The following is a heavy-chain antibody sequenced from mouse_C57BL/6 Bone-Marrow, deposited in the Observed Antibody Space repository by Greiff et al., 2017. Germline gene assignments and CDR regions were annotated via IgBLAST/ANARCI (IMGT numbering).Heavy chain of an antibody. CDR3: ARRDDGYYGGYWYFDV. D-gene: IGHD2-3*01. CDR1: GYTFTNYW. CDR2: IYPGGGYT. Sequence: VQLQQSGAELVRPGTSVKMSCKASGYTFTNYWIGWAKQRPGHGLEWIGDIYPGGGYTNYNEKFKGKATLTADKSSSTAYMQFSSLTSEDSAIYYCARRDDGYYGGYWYFDVWGTGTTVTVSS. V-gene: IGHV1-63*01. J-gene: IGHJ1*03.